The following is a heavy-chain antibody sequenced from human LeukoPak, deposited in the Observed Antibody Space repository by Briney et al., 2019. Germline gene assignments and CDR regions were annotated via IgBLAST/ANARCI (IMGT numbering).Heavy chain of an antibody. CDR2: IKQDGSEK. CDR3: AREVVGYSYGSPFDY. CDR1: GFTFSSYW. V-gene: IGHV3-7*01. D-gene: IGHD5-18*01. Sequence: PGGSLRLSCAASGFTFSSYWMSWVRQAPGKGLEWVANIKQDGSEKYYVDSVKGRFTISRDNAKNSLYLQMNSLRAEDTAVYYCAREVVGYSYGSPFDYWGQGTLVTVSS. J-gene: IGHJ4*02.